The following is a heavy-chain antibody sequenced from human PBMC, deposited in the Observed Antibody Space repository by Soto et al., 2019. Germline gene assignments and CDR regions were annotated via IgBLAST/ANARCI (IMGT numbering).Heavy chain of an antibody. CDR3: XXXXXXXXXXXY. CDR1: GYTFTSYG. CDR2: ISAYNGNT. Sequence: QVQLVQSGAEVKKPGASVKVSCKASGYTFTSYGIXXXXQAXXXGLVWMGWISAYNGNTXYAQKLQGRVTMTTDTXXXXXXXXXXXXXXXXXXXXXXXXXXXXXXXXXYWGQGTLVTVSS. J-gene: IGHJ4*02. V-gene: IGHV1-18*01.